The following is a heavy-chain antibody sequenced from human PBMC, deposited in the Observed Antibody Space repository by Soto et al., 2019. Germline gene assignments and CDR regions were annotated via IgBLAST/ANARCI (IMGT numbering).Heavy chain of an antibody. CDR2: IVVGRGNT. CDR1: GFTFTSSA. Sequence: SVKVSCKASGFTFTSSAVQRVRQARGQRLEWIGWIVVGRGNTNYAQKFQERVTITRDMSTSTAYMELSSLRSEDTAVYYCAAGDDYSNYDFYYGMDVWGQGTTVTVSS. CDR3: AAGDDYSNYDFYYGMDV. J-gene: IGHJ6*02. D-gene: IGHD4-4*01. V-gene: IGHV1-58*01.